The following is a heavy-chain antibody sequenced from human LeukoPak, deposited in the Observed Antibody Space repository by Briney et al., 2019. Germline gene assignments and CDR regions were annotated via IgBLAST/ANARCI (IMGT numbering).Heavy chain of an antibody. D-gene: IGHD1-1*01. J-gene: IGHJ6*02. CDR3: ARGGTGHGMDV. CDR2: ISSSSSTI. V-gene: IGHV3-48*01. Sequence: GGSLRLSCAASGFTFSSHSMNWVRQAPGKGLEWVSYISSSSSTIYYADSVKGRFTISRDNAKNSLYLQMNSLRAEDTAVYYCARGGTGHGMDVWGQGTTVIVSS. CDR1: GFTFSSHS.